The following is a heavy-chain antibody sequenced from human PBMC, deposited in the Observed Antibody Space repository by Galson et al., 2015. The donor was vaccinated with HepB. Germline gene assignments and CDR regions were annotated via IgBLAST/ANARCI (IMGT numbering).Heavy chain of an antibody. Sequence: SLRLSCAASGFTFSSYSMNWVRQAPGKGLEWVSSISSSSSYIYYADSVKGRFTISRDNAKNSLYLQMNSLRAEDTAVYYCARAWIRYYYDSSGYYGPDAFDIWGQGTMVTVSS. CDR2: ISSSSSYI. CDR3: ARAWIRYYYDSSGYYGPDAFDI. CDR1: GFTFSSYS. V-gene: IGHV3-21*01. J-gene: IGHJ3*02. D-gene: IGHD3-22*01.